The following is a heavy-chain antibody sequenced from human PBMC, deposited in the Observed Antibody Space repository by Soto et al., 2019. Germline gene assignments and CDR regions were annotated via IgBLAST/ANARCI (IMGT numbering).Heavy chain of an antibody. CDR3: AKEYCSGGSCYSPVGGMDV. J-gene: IGHJ6*02. CDR2: ISGSGGST. D-gene: IGHD2-15*01. V-gene: IGHV3-23*01. CDR1: GFTFSSYA. Sequence: PGGSLRLSCAASGFTFSSYAMSWVRQAPGKGLEWVSAISGSGGSTYYADSVKGRFTISRDNSKNTLYLQMNSLRAEDTAVYYCAKEYCSGGSCYSPVGGMDVWGQGTTVTVSS.